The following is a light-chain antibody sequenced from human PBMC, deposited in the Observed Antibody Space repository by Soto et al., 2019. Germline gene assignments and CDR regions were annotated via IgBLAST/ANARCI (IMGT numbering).Light chain of an antibody. J-gene: IGKJ2*01. Sequence: EIVLTQSPATLSLSPGERATLSCRASQSVSSNLAWYQQRPGQALRLLIYGASTRATGIPARFSGSGSGTEFTLTISSLQSEDYAVYYCQQYNNWPPYTFGQGTKVDIK. CDR3: QQYNNWPPYT. CDR2: GAS. V-gene: IGKV3-15*01. CDR1: QSVSSN.